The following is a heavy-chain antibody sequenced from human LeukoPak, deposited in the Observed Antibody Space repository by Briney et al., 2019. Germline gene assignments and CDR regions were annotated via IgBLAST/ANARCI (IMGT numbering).Heavy chain of an antibody. Sequence: GESLKISCKGSGYSFTSYWIGWVRQMPGKGLEWMGIIYPGDSDTRYSPSFQGQVTISADKSISTAYLQWSSLKASDTAMYCCARHGWWYDILTGRYAFDIWGQGTMVTVSS. CDR3: ARHGWWYDILTGRYAFDI. D-gene: IGHD3-9*01. CDR1: GYSFTSYW. J-gene: IGHJ3*02. V-gene: IGHV5-51*01. CDR2: IYPGDSDT.